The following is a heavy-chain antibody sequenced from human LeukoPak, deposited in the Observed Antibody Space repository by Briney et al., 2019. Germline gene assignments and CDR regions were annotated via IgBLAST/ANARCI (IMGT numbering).Heavy chain of an antibody. CDR1: GGSFSGYY. CDR3: ARVRREYSAVAGTSSRYYYYMDV. D-gene: IGHD6-19*01. CDR2: INHSGST. Sequence: PSETLSLTCAVYGGSFSGYYWSWIRQPPGKGLEWIGEINHSGSTNYNPSLKSRVTISVDTSKNQFSLKLSSVTAADTAVYYCARVRREYSAVAGTSSRYYYYMDVWGKGTTVTVSS. V-gene: IGHV4-34*01. J-gene: IGHJ6*03.